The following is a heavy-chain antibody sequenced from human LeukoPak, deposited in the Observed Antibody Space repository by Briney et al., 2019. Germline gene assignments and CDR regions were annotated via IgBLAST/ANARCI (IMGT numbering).Heavy chain of an antibody. CDR3: ARGGSYLYYFDY. Sequence: GRSLRLSCAASGFTFSSYAMHWVRQAPGKGLEWVAVISYDGSNKYYADSVKGRFTISRDNSKNTLYLQMNSLRAEDTAVYYCARGGSYLYYFDYWGQGTLVTVSS. J-gene: IGHJ4*02. D-gene: IGHD1-26*01. CDR2: ISYDGSNK. V-gene: IGHV3-30-3*01. CDR1: GFTFSSYA.